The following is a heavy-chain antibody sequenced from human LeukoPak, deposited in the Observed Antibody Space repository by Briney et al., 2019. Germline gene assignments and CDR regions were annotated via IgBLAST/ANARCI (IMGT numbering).Heavy chain of an antibody. V-gene: IGHV3-11*04. J-gene: IGHJ5*02. Sequence: GGSLRLSCAASGFTSSDYYMSWIRQAPGKGLEWVSYISSSGSTIYYADSVKGRFTISRDNAKNSLYLQMNSLRAEDTAVYYCARDGYSYGINWFDPWGQGTLVTVSS. D-gene: IGHD5-18*01. CDR1: GFTSSDYY. CDR2: ISSSGSTI. CDR3: ARDGYSYGINWFDP.